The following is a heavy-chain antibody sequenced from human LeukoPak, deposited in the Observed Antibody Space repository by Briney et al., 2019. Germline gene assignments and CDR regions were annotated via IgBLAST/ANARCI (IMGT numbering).Heavy chain of an antibody. Sequence: PSETLSLTCTVSGGSISSYYWSWIRQPPGKGLGWIGYIYYSGSTNYNPSLKSRVTMSVDTSKNQFSLKLSSVTAADTAVYYCARGLDGSSWYPEYFQHWGQGTLVTVSS. J-gene: IGHJ1*01. CDR1: GGSISSYY. D-gene: IGHD6-13*01. CDR2: IYYSGST. CDR3: ARGLDGSSWYPEYFQH. V-gene: IGHV4-59*12.